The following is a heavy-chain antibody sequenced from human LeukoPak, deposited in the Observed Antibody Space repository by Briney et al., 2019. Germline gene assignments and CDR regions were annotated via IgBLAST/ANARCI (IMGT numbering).Heavy chain of an antibody. CDR3: ARGPYGDSPKKDY. V-gene: IGHV4-34*01. Sequence: PSETLSLTCAVYGGSFSGYYWTWIPQPPGKGLEWMGEINHSGSTNYNPSLKSRVTISVDTSKNQFSLKLTSVTAADTSVYYCARGPYGDSPKKDYWGQGTLVTVSS. CDR2: INHSGST. CDR1: GGSFSGYY. D-gene: IGHD4-17*01. J-gene: IGHJ4*02.